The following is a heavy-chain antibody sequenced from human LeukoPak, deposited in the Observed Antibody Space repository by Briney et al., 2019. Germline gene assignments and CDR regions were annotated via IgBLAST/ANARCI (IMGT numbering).Heavy chain of an antibody. CDR2: INSDGFSI. J-gene: IGHJ6*02. CDR1: GFTFSAYW. Sequence: GGSLRLSCTASGFTFSAYWMHWVRQVPGKGLVWVSRINSDGFSISYADSVKGRFTIPRDNAKNTLYLQMNSLRAEDTAVYYCARDGLFMVRGVYYGMDVWGRGTTVTVSS. D-gene: IGHD3-10*01. V-gene: IGHV3-74*01. CDR3: ARDGLFMVRGVYYGMDV.